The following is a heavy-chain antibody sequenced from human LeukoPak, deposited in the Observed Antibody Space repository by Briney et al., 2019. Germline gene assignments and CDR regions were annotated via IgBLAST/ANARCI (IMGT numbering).Heavy chain of an antibody. V-gene: IGHV1-46*01. D-gene: IGHD6-13*01. CDR3: ARDQSSSWYVTPPYFDY. Sequence: VASVKVSCKASGYTFTSYYMHWVRQAPGQGLEWMGIINPSGGSTSYAQKFQGRVTITRDTSTSTVYMELSSLRSEDTAVYYCARDQSSSWYVTPPYFDYWGQGTLVTVSS. CDR2: INPSGGST. J-gene: IGHJ4*02. CDR1: GYTFTSYY.